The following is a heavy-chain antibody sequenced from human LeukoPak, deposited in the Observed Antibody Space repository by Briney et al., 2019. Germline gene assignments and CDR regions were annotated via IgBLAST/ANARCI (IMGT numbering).Heavy chain of an antibody. Sequence: GGPLRLSCAASGFTFDDYAMHWVRQAPGKGLEWVSLISWDGGSIHYADSVKGRFTISRDNTKNSLYLQMNSLRAEDTALYYCAKDGGVAGFYYYYMDVWGKGTTVTVSS. CDR1: GFTFDDYA. J-gene: IGHJ6*03. D-gene: IGHD6-19*01. CDR3: AKDGGVAGFYYYYMDV. V-gene: IGHV3-43D*03. CDR2: ISWDGGSI.